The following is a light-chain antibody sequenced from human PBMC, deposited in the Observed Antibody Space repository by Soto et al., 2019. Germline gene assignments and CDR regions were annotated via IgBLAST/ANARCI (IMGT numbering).Light chain of an antibody. V-gene: IGLV2-11*01. CDR1: TIGAHSF. J-gene: IGLJ1*01. CDR2: DVS. CDR3: CSYTGNKVFV. Sequence: QSVLTQPRSVSGSPGQSVTISCTGPTIGAHSFVSWYQDRPDKVPKLLIYDVSQRPSGIPDRFSGSRSANTASLTISGLQADDAAAYYCCSYTGNKVFVFGTGTKVTVL.